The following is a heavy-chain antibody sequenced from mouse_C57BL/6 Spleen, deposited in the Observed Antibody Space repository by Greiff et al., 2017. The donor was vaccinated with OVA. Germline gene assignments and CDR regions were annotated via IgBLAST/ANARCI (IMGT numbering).Heavy chain of an antibody. CDR2: ISSGSSTI. CDR3: ARPNQIPIYLYAMDY. V-gene: IGHV5-17*01. J-gene: IGHJ4*01. Sequence: EVMLVESGGGLVKPGGSLKLSCAASGFTFSDYGMHWVRQAPEKGLEWVAYISSGSSTIYYADTVKGRFTIARDNAKNTLFLQMTSLRSEETAMYYCARPNQIPIYLYAMDYWGQGTSVTVSS. D-gene: IGHD1-1*01. CDR1: GFTFSDYG.